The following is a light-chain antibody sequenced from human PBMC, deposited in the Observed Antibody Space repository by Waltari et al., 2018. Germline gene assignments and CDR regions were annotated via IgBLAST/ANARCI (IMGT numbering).Light chain of an antibody. Sequence: DIQMTQSPSSLSASVGDRVPITCRASQSISIYLNWYQQKPGKDPKLLIYAASSLQSGVPSRFSGSGSGTDFTLTISSLQPEDFATYYCQQSYSTPLTFGGGTKVEIK. CDR2: AAS. J-gene: IGKJ4*01. V-gene: IGKV1-39*01. CDR1: QSISIY. CDR3: QQSYSTPLT.